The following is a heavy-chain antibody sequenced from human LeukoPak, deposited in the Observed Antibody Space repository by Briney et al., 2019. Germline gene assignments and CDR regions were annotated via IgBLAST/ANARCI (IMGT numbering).Heavy chain of an antibody. Sequence: PGGSLRLSCAASGFTFSSYAMSLVRRAPGKGLEWVSSISGSGGSTYYADSVKGRFTISRDNSKNTLSLQINSLRAEDTALYYCAKGTDYYDSRGHYYANFDYWGQGTLVTVSS. J-gene: IGHJ4*02. V-gene: IGHV3-23*01. CDR1: GFTFSSYA. D-gene: IGHD3-22*01. CDR2: ISGSGGST. CDR3: AKGTDYYDSRGHYYANFDY.